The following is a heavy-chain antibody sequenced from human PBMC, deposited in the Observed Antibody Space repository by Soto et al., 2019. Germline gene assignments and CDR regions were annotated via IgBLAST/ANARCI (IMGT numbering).Heavy chain of an antibody. CDR3: ARVGSSSVVGHFDY. CDR2: IIPIFGTA. CDR1: GGTFSSYA. D-gene: IGHD6-6*01. J-gene: IGHJ4*02. V-gene: IGHV1-69*06. Sequence: QVQLVQSGAEVKKPGSSVKVSCKASGGTFSSYAISWVRQAPGQGLEWMGGIIPIFGTANYAQKFQGRVTITRDTSISTAYMELSRLRSDDTAVYYCARVGSSSVVGHFDYWGQGTLVTVSS.